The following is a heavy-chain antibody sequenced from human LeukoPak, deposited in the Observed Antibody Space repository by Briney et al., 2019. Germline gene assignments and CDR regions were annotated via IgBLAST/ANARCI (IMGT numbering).Heavy chain of an antibody. V-gene: IGHV1-2*02. Sequence: ASVKVSCKASGYTFTGYYMHWVRQAPGQGLEWMGWINPNSGGTNYAQKFQCRVTMTRDTSISTAYMELSRLRSDDTAVYYCARSHVDIVATGGFDPWGQGTLVTVSS. D-gene: IGHD5-12*01. CDR3: ARSHVDIVATGGFDP. J-gene: IGHJ5*02. CDR2: INPNSGGT. CDR1: GYTFTGYY.